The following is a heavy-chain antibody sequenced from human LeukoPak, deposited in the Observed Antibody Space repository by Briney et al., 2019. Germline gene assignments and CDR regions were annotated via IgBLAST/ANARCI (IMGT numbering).Heavy chain of an antibody. V-gene: IGHV3-64D*09. J-gene: IGHJ4*02. D-gene: IGHD5-18*01. CDR1: GFTFSSYA. CDR2: ISSNGRST. CDR3: VKGGRYSYGPFDY. Sequence: GGSLRLSCSASGFTFSSYAMHWVRQAPGKGPEYVSAISSNGRSTYYTDSLKVRFTISRDNSKNTLYLQMSSLRTEDTAVYYCVKGGRYSYGPFDYWGQGTLVTVSS.